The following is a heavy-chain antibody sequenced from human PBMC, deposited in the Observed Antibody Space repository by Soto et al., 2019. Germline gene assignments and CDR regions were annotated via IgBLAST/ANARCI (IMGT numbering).Heavy chain of an antibody. Sequence: HSYSPYLTFTVSGGTISGYYWSWIRKTPGKGLEWIGYLYYSGSTNYNPSLKSRVTISVDTSKNQFSLKLNSVTAADTAVYYCARVEPLVRGLRWFDPWGQGTLVTVSS. CDR3: ARVEPLVRGLRWFDP. V-gene: IGHV4-59*07. CDR1: GGTISGYY. J-gene: IGHJ5*02. D-gene: IGHD3-10*01. CDR2: LYYSGST.